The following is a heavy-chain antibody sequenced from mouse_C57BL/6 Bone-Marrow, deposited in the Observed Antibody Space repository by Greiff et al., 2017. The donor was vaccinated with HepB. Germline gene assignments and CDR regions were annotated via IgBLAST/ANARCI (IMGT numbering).Heavy chain of an antibody. CDR1: GFTFSSYG. J-gene: IGHJ2*01. D-gene: IGHD2-10*01. V-gene: IGHV5-6*02. Sequence: EVKLVESGGDLVKPGGSLQLSCAASGFTFSSYGMSWVRQTPDKRLEWVATISSGGSYTYYPDSVKGRFTISRDNAKNTRYLQMSSLKSEDTAMYYCARRAYYGNYNFDYWGQGTTLTVSS. CDR2: ISSGGSYT. CDR3: ARRAYYGNYNFDY.